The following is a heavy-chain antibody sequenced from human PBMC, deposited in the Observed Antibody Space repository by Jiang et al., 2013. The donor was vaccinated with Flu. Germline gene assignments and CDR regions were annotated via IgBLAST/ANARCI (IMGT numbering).Heavy chain of an antibody. J-gene: IGHJ4*02. D-gene: IGHD6-25*01. V-gene: IGHV3-23*04. CDR2: ISGSGADT. CDR3: AIDRSSGWYFDY. Sequence: LVESGGAWYSLGGSLRLSCAASGFTFSTSAMNWVRQAPGKGLEWVSGISGSGADTYYADSVKGRFTISRDNSKNTLYLQMNSLRAEDTAVYYCAIDRSSGWYFDYWGQGTLVTVSS. CDR1: GFTFSTSA.